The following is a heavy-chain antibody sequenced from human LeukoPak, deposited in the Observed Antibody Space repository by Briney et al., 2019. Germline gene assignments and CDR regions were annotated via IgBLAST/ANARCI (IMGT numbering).Heavy chain of an antibody. CDR3: ARDRYDILTGYNDAFDL. CDR2: ISSSSSYI. CDR1: GFTFSSYS. J-gene: IGHJ3*01. D-gene: IGHD3-9*01. V-gene: IGHV3-21*01. Sequence: GGSLRLSCAASGFTFSSYSMNWVRQAPGKGLEWVSSISSSSSYIYYADSVKGRFTISRDNAKMSLYLQMNNLRAEDTAVYYCARDRYDILTGYNDAFDLWGPGTMVIVSS.